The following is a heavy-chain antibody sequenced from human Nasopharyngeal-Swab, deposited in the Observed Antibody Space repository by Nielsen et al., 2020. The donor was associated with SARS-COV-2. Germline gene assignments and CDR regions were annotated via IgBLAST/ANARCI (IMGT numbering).Heavy chain of an antibody. CDR1: GFSFSTYW. CDR3: ARQGVFVPAYFHQYYMDV. CDR2: IKQDGSEK. V-gene: IGHV3-7*03. Sequence: GESLNISCAASGFSFSTYWMTWVRQAPGKGPEWVANIKQDGSEKYYVDSVKGRFTVSRDNPKNLLYLQVNSLRAEDTAVYYCARQGVFVPAYFHQYYMDVWGKGTTVTVSS. D-gene: IGHD3-16*02. J-gene: IGHJ6*03.